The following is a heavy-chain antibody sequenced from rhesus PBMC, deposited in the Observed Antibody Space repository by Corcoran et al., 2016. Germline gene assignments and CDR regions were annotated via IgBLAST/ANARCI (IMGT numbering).Heavy chain of an antibody. V-gene: IGHV4-76*01. CDR3: AREYGSIFDY. D-gene: IGHD4-29*01. CDR1: GYSISSGYD. CDR2: IYGSRGST. J-gene: IGHJ4*01. Sequence: QVQLQESGPGVVKPSETLSLTCAVSGYSISSGYDWSWIRQPPGKGLEWIGYIYGSRGSTNYNPSLKNRVTISKDTSKNQFSLKLSSVTAADTAVYYCAREYGSIFDYWGQGVLVTVSS.